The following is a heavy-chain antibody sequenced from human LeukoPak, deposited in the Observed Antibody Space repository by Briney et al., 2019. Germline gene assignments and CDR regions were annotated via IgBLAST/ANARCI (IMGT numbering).Heavy chain of an antibody. Sequence: ASVKVSCKASGYTFTGYYMHWVRQAPGQGLEWMGWISAYNGNTNYAQKLQGRVTMTTDTSTSTAYMELRSLRSDDTAVYYCARGGYCSSTSCYEEYYYYYMDVWGKGTTVTISS. D-gene: IGHD2-2*01. CDR1: GYTFTGYY. CDR2: ISAYNGNT. J-gene: IGHJ6*03. CDR3: ARGGYCSSTSCYEEYYYYYMDV. V-gene: IGHV1-18*04.